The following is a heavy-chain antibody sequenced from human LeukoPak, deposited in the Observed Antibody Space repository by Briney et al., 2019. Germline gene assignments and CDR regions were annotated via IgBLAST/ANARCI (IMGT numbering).Heavy chain of an antibody. D-gene: IGHD2-2*01. V-gene: IGHV3-23*01. CDR1: GFTFSNYG. J-gene: IGHJ4*02. CDR3: AKVTAYQLLLGTIDY. Sequence: GGSLRLSCAASGFTFSNYGMNWVRQAPGKGLEWVSAISGSGGSTYYADSVKGRFTISRDISKNTLYLQMNSLRAEDTAVYYCAKVTAYQLLLGTIDYWGQGTLVTVSS. CDR2: ISGSGGST.